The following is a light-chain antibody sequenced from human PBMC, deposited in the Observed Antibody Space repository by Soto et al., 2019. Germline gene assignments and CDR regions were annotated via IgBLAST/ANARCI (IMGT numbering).Light chain of an antibody. J-gene: IGKJ2*01. Sequence: EIVMTQSPANLSVSPGERATLSCRASQSVSSNLAWYQQKPGQGPRMLIYGASTRATSIPASFSGSGSGTEFTLTINSLQSEDVAVYYCQQYNNWPPYTFGQGTELESK. V-gene: IGKV3-15*01. CDR3: QQYNNWPPYT. CDR2: GAS. CDR1: QSVSSN.